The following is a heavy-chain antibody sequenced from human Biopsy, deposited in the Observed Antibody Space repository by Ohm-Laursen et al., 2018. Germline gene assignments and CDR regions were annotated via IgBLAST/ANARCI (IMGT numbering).Heavy chain of an antibody. V-gene: IGHV4-59*08. J-gene: IGHJ3*02. D-gene: IGHD3-3*01. Sequence: GTLSLTCTVSGGSISSYYWTWIRQPPGKGLEWIGDVYYSGSTNRNPPLKSRVTILVDTSKNKFSLKLNSVTAADTAVYYCGRRGVVITHDAFDTWGQGTMVTVSS. CDR2: VYYSGST. CDR1: GGSISSYY. CDR3: GRRGVVITHDAFDT.